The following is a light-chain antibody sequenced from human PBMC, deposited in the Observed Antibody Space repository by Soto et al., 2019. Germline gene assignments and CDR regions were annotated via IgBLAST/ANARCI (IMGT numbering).Light chain of an antibody. CDR3: AAWDDSLNGYV. V-gene: IGLV1-36*01. CDR2: YDD. CDR1: SSNIGNHA. Sequence: VLTQPPSVSEAPRQRVSISCSGSSSNIGNHAVNWYQQLPGKAPKLLIYYDDLLPSGVSDRFSGSKSGASASLAISGLQSEDEADYYCAAWDDSLNGYVFGTGTKLTVL. J-gene: IGLJ1*01.